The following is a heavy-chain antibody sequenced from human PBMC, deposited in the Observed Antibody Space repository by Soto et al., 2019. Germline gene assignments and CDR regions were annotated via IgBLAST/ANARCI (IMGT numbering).Heavy chain of an antibody. CDR3: ARASGSGYYYYFDY. Sequence: GASVKVSCKASRYTFTGYYMHWVRQAPGQGLEWMGWINPNSGGTNYAQKFQGWVTMTRDTSISTAYMELSRLRSDDTAVYYCARASGSGYYYYFDYWGQGTLVTVSS. D-gene: IGHD3-3*01. CDR1: RYTFTGYY. J-gene: IGHJ4*02. CDR2: INPNSGGT. V-gene: IGHV1-2*04.